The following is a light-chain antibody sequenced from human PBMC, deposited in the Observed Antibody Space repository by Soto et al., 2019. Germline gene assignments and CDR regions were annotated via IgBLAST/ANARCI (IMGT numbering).Light chain of an antibody. CDR1: QRINKY. V-gene: IGKV1-39*01. J-gene: IGKJ2*01. CDR2: TAS. Sequence: DIQMTQSPSSLSASVGDSVTIPCRASQRINKYLSWYQQRSGRAPRLLIHTASSLHSGVPSRFSGSGSGSDFTLTISSLQPEDFATYFCQQSFSTPYTFGQGTKLEI. CDR3: QQSFSTPYT.